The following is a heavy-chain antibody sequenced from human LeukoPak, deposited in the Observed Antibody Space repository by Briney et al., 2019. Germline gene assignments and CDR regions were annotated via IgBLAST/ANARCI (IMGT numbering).Heavy chain of an antibody. Sequence: GGSLRLSCVTSGFIFRNYAMHWIRQTPGKGLEWVAVISYDGSNKYYADSVKGRFTISRDNSKNTLYLQMNSLRAEDTAVYYCAKVPMLYYYDSSGPLKTGYWGQGTLVTVSS. CDR2: ISYDGSNK. CDR3: AKVPMLYYYDSSGPLKTGY. D-gene: IGHD3-22*01. V-gene: IGHV3-30*18. J-gene: IGHJ4*02. CDR1: GFIFRNYA.